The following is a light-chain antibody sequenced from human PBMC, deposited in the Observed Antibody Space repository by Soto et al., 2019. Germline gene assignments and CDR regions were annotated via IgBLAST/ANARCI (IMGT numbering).Light chain of an antibody. Sequence: QSVLTQPASVSGSPGQSITISCTGTSSDVGGYNYVSWYQQHPGKAPKFMIYDVSNRPSGVSNRFSGSKSGNTASLTISGLQAEDEADYYCFSYTISNTRQRVFGTGIKVTVL. CDR3: FSYTISNTRQRV. V-gene: IGLV2-14*01. CDR2: DVS. CDR1: SSDVGGYNY. J-gene: IGLJ1*01.